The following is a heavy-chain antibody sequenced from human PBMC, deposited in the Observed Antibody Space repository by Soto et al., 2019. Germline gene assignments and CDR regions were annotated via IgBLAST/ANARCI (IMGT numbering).Heavy chain of an antibody. V-gene: IGHV3-15*07. Sequence: GGSLRLSCAASGFTFSNAWMNWVRQAPGKGLEWVGRIKSKTDGGTTDYAAPVKGRFTISRDDSKNTLYLQMNSLKTEDTAVYYCTTTYVDYDSSGYSYYFDYWGQGTLVTVSS. J-gene: IGHJ4*02. CDR1: GFTFSNAW. D-gene: IGHD3-22*01. CDR2: IKSKTDGGTT. CDR3: TTTYVDYDSSGYSYYFDY.